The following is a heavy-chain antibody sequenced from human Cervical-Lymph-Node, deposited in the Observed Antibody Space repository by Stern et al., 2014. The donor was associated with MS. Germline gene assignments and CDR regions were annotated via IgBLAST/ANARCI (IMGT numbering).Heavy chain of an antibody. CDR1: GFTFSSYG. Sequence: VQLLESGGGVVQPGRSLRLSCAASGFTFSSYGMHWVRQAPGKGLEWVAVIWYDGSNKYYADSVKGRFTISRENSKNTLYLQMNSLRAEDTAVYYCARDCKLRYYYYGMDVWGQGTTVTVSS. CDR2: IWYDGSNK. J-gene: IGHJ6*02. V-gene: IGHV3-33*01. CDR3: ARDCKLRYYYYGMDV. D-gene: IGHD1-26*01.